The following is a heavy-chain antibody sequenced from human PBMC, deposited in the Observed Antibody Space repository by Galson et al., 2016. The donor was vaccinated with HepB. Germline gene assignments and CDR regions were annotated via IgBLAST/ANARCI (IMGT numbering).Heavy chain of an antibody. CDR1: GFSLTTNGVG. CDR2: MYWDDDK. J-gene: IGHJ3*02. CDR3: VRTSYVNFYDVSRFPDI. V-gene: IGHV2-5*04. D-gene: IGHD3-22*01. Sequence: PALVKPTQTLTLTCTFSGFSLTTNGVGVGWIRQSPGKAPEWLGLMYWDDDKRYNPSLQGRLTIDKDISKNQVVFTMTNVDPMHTGTYYTVRTSYVNFYDVSRFPDIWGQGTMITVSS.